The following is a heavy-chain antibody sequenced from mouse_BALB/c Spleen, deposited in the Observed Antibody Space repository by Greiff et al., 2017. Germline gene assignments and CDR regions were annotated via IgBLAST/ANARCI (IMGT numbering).Heavy chain of an antibody. Sequence: VHVKQSGAELVKPGASVKLSCTASGFNIKDTYMHWVKQRPEQGLEWIGRIDPANGNTKYDPKFQGKATITADTSSNTAYLQLSSLTSEDTAVYYCASGLFDVWGAGTTVTVSS. V-gene: IGHV14-3*02. CDR3: ASGLFDV. J-gene: IGHJ1*01. CDR2: IDPANGNT. CDR1: GFNIKDTY.